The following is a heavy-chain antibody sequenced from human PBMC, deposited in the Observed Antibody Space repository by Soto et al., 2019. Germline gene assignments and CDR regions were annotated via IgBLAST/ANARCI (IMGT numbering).Heavy chain of an antibody. V-gene: IGHV4-59*12. D-gene: IGHD5-18*01. CDR1: GGSICSYY. J-gene: IGHJ4*02. CDR3: ARGYGRKFDY. Sequence: SETLSLTCTVSGGSICSYYWSWIRQPPGKGLEWIGYIYYSGSTNYNPSLKSRVTISLDTSKNQFSLKLSSVTAADTAVYYCARGYGRKFDYWGQGTLVTVSS. CDR2: IYYSGST.